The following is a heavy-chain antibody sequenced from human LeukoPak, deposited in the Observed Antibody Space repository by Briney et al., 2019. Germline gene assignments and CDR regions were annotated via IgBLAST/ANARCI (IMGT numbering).Heavy chain of an antibody. CDR2: IIPIFGTA. CDR3: ARGSYSSGWYSWGLDAFDI. Sequence: ASVKVSCKASGGTFSSYAISWVRQAPGQGLEWMGGIIPIFGTANYAQKFQGRVTITADESTSTAYMELSSLRSEGTAVYYCARGSYSSGWYSWGLDAFDIWGQGTMVTVSS. D-gene: IGHD6-19*01. J-gene: IGHJ3*02. CDR1: GGTFSSYA. V-gene: IGHV1-69*13.